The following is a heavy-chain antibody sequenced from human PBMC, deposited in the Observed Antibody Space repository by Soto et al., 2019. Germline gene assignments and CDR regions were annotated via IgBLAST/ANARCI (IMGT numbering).Heavy chain of an antibody. CDR3: ARDPTPIAGSYTLYFFFGLDV. J-gene: IGHJ6*02. CDR1: EFTFSHYP. CDR2: ISSDGSLE. D-gene: IGHD1-26*01. V-gene: IGHV3-30-3*01. Sequence: GGSLRLSCTASEFTFSHYPLQWIRQAPGRGLEWVAAISSDGSLEYYADSVKGRFTISRDNSKNTLFLQMNGLKPEDTALYYCARDPTPIAGSYTLYFFFGLDVWGQGTTVTVSS.